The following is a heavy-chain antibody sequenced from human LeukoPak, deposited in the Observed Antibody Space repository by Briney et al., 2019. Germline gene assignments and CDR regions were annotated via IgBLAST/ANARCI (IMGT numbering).Heavy chain of an antibody. V-gene: IGHV3-30*18. D-gene: IGHD2-15*01. J-gene: IGHJ4*02. CDR3: AKDRRGYCSGDSCYYNFDY. Sequence: GGSPRLSCAASGFTFSSYGIHWVRQAPGKGLEWVALISHDGGNKYYADSVKGRFTISRDNSKNTLYLQMNSLRAEDTAVYYCAKDRRGYCSGDSCYYNFDYWGQGTLVTVSS. CDR1: GFTFSSYG. CDR2: ISHDGGNK.